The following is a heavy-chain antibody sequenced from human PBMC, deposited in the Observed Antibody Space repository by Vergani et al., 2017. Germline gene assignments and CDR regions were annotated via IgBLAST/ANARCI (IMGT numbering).Heavy chain of an antibody. CDR2: ISSSGSTI. V-gene: IGHV3-48*03. J-gene: IGHJ6*02. CDR1: GFTFSSYE. Sequence: EVQLVESGGGLVQPGGSLRLSCAASGFTFSSYEMNWVRQAPGKGLEWVSYISSSGSTIYYADSVMGRFTISRDNAKNSLYLQMNSLRAEDTAVYYCARGGIVVVIETYGMDVWGQGTTVTVSS. CDR3: ARGGIVVVIETYGMDV. D-gene: IGHD3-22*01.